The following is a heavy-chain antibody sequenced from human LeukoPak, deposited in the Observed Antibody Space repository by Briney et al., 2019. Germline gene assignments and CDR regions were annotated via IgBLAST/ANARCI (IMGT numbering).Heavy chain of an antibody. V-gene: IGHV4-39*01. D-gene: IGHD3-9*01. CDR1: GGSISGSSYY. J-gene: IGHJ5*02. Sequence: PSETLSLTCTVSGGSISGSSYYWGWIRQPPGKGLEWIGSIYYSGSTYYNPSLKSRVTISVDTSKNQFFLKLSSVTAADTAVYYCARLPTGYPNWFDPWGQGSLVTVSS. CDR2: IYYSGST. CDR3: ARLPTGYPNWFDP.